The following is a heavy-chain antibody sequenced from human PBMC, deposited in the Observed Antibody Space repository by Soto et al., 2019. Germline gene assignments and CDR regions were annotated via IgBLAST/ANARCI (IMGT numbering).Heavy chain of an antibody. D-gene: IGHD4-17*01. CDR3: ARDVTTPYYYYGMDV. J-gene: IGHJ6*02. CDR2: ISAYNGNT. Sequence: ASVKVSCKASGYTFTIYGISWVRQAPGQGLEWMGWISAYNGNTNYAQKLQGRVTMTTDTSTSTAYMELRGLRSDDTAVYYCARDVTTPYYYYGMDVWGQGTTVTVSS. V-gene: IGHV1-18*01. CDR1: GYTFTIYG.